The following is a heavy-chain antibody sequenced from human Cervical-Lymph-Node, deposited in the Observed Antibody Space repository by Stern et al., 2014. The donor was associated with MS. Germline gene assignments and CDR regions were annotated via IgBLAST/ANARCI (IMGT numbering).Heavy chain of an antibody. V-gene: IGHV1-2*02. Sequence: MQLVESGAEAKAPGASMKVSCRASGYIFTDYYLHWVRQAPGQGLEWLGWINPNSGGTNYAQNFRGRVTMTRDTSISTAYMELRWLGYADTAVYYCARGSGTAYDLRGDYWGQGTLVTVSS. D-gene: IGHD3-3*01. CDR3: ARGSGTAYDLRGDY. J-gene: IGHJ4*01. CDR2: INPNSGGT. CDR1: GYIFTDYY.